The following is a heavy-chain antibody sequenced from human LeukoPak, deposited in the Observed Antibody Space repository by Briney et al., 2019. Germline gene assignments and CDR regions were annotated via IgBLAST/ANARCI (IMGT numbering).Heavy chain of an antibody. CDR3: ARRYNWKAFDL. Sequence: GGSLRLSCAASGFTFSSYSMNWVRQAPGKGLEWVSSISSSSSYIYYADSVEGRFTISRDNSKNTLYLQMNSLRAEDTAIYYCARRYNWKAFDLWGRGTLVTVSS. D-gene: IGHD1-20*01. CDR2: ISSSSSYI. J-gene: IGHJ2*01. CDR1: GFTFSSYS. V-gene: IGHV3-21*04.